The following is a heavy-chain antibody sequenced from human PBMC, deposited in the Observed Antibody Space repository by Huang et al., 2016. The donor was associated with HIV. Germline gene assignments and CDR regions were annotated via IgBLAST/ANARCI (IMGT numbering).Heavy chain of an antibody. D-gene: IGHD6-19*01. CDR1: GYIFSTYD. CDR3: ARLTSGWYQDY. CDR2: LNPNSGNT. J-gene: IGHJ4*02. Sequence: QVQLVQSGPEVKKPGASVKVSCQTSGYIFSTYDINWVRQAPGQGLQWMGGLNPNSGNTAYGQNCQGRVTLTRSTSTGAAYMVLNSLTSQDTAVYYCARLTSGWYQDYWGQGTLVTVSS. V-gene: IGHV1-8*01.